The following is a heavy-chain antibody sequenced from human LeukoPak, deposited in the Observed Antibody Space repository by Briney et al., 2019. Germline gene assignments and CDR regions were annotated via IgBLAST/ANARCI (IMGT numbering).Heavy chain of an antibody. CDR3: ARPPFDYSSSSGWFDP. D-gene: IGHD6-6*01. V-gene: IGHV3-21*01. Sequence: GGSLRLSCAASGFTFSSYSMNWVRQAPGKGLEWVSSISSGSSYMYYADSVKGRFTISRDNAKNSLYLQMNSLRAEDTAVYYCARPPFDYSSSSGWFDPWGQGTLVTVSS. CDR2: ISSGSSYM. CDR1: GFTFSSYS. J-gene: IGHJ5*02.